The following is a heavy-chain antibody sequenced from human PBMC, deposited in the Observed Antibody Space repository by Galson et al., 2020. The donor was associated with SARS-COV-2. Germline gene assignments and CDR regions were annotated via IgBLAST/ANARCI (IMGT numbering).Heavy chain of an antibody. CDR2: LYHSGST. CDR3: AREFQGGYYDTSGRPLGWDFDL. J-gene: IGHJ2*01. D-gene: IGHD3-22*01. Sequence: SETLSLTCTVSGYSISSGYFWGWIRRHPGKGLEWIGSLYHSGSTYYNPSLKSRVTISVDTSKNQFSLRLSSVTAADTAVYYCAREFQGGYYDTSGRPLGWDFDLWGRGTLVTVSS. CDR1: GYSISSGYF. V-gene: IGHV4-38-2*02.